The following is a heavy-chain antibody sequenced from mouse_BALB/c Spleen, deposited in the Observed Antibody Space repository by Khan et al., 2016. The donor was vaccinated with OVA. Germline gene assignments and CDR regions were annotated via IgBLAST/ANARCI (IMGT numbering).Heavy chain of an antibody. V-gene: IGHV14-3*02. J-gene: IGHJ4*01. CDR2: IDPANGNT. CDR3: ARDGNFFYAMDY. D-gene: IGHD2-1*01. Sequence: VQLKQSGAELVKPGASVKLSCTASGFNIKDTYMHWVKQRPEQGLEWIGRIDPANGNTKYDPKFQGKATITADTSSNTAYLQLSSLTSEDTAVYYCARDGNFFYAMDYWGQGTSVTVSS. CDR1: GFNIKDTY.